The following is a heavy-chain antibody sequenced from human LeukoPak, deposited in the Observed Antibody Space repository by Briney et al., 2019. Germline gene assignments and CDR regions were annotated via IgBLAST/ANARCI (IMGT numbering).Heavy chain of an antibody. CDR2: IYYSGST. V-gene: IGHV4-39*07. J-gene: IGHJ4*02. D-gene: IGHD3-10*01. CDR3: ARVMYLPVDGSGSANFDY. Sequence: SETLSLTCTVSGGSISSSSYYWGWIRQPPGKGLEWIGSIYYSGSTYYNPSLKSRVTISVDTSKNQFSLKLSSVTAADTAVYYCARVMYLPVDGSGSANFDYWGQGTLVTVSS. CDR1: GGSISSSSYY.